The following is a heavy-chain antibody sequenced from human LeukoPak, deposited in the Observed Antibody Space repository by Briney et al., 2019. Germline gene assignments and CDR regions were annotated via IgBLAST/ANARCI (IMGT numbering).Heavy chain of an antibody. CDR3: ARGRDGYNLGAFDI. CDR1: GYTFTGYY. D-gene: IGHD5-24*01. CDR2: INPNSGGT. Sequence: ASVKVSRKASGYTFTGYYMHWVRQAPGQGLEWMGWINPNSGGTNYAQKFQGRVTMTRDTSISTAYMELSRLRSDDTAVYYCARGRDGYNLGAFDIWGQGTMVTVSS. V-gene: IGHV1-2*02. J-gene: IGHJ3*02.